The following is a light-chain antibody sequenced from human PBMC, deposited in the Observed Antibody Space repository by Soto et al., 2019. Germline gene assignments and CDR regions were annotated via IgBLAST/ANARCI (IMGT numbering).Light chain of an antibody. J-gene: IGLJ2*01. Sequence: QSAVTQPPSASGSPGQSVTISCTGTSSGVGGYNYVSWYQQHPGKAPKLMIYEVSKRPSGVPDRFSGSKSGNTASLTVSGLQTEDEADYYCSSYAGSNNLVFGGGTKVTVL. V-gene: IGLV2-8*01. CDR2: EVS. CDR3: SSYAGSNNLV. CDR1: SSGVGGYNY.